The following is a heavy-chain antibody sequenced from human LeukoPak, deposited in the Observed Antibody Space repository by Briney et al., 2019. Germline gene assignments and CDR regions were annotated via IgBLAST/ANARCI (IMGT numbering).Heavy chain of an antibody. J-gene: IGHJ5*02. V-gene: IGHV4-34*01. CDR2: INQSGRT. Sequence: PSETLSLTCGFYGGSFRNYYWSCIRQSPGKGLEWIGEINQSGRTNYNPSLKTRLTISVDTAKNLFSPNLTSMTAADTATYYCAVRDGHSTSSGDTWGQGTLVTVSS. D-gene: IGHD6-6*01. CDR3: AVRDGHSTSSGDT. CDR1: GGSFRNYY.